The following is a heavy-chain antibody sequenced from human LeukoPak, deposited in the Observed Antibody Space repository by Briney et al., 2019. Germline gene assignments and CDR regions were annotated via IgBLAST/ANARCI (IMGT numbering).Heavy chain of an antibody. CDR3: AKGLGFLPQFDY. CDR2: ISDSGGTT. D-gene: IGHD6-19*01. CDR1: GFTFNSEA. J-gene: IGHJ4*02. V-gene: IGHV3-23*01. Sequence: PGGSLRLSCAASGFTFNSEATTRVRQGPGKGLEWVSSISDSGGTTYYADSVKGRFTISRDNSKNTVYLQMNSLRAEDTALYYCAKGLGFLPQFDYWGQGTLVAVSS.